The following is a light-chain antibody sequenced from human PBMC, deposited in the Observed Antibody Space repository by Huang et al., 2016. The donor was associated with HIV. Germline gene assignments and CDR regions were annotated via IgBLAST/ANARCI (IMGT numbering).Light chain of an antibody. CDR2: GAS. V-gene: IGKV3-20*01. J-gene: IGKJ4*01. CDR3: QQYGSSPLT. CDR1: QSVRSSS. Sequence: EIVLTQSPGTLSLSPGERATLSCRASQSVRSSSLAWYQHKPGQSPRLLIFGASNRATAIPDRVSGSGSATDFTLTISRLEPEDFAVYYCQQYGSSPLTFGGGTKVEIK.